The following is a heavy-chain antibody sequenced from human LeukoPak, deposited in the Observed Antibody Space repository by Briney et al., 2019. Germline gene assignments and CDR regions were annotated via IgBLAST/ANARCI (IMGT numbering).Heavy chain of an antibody. CDR2: INHSGST. D-gene: IGHD3-22*01. CDR1: GGSFRGYY. V-gene: IGHV4-34*01. J-gene: IGHJ3*02. Sequence: SETLSLTCAVYGGSFRGYYWSWIRQPPGKGLEWIGEINHSGSTNYNPSLKSRVTISVDTSKNQFSLKLSSVTAADTAVYYCERGRYYYDSSGYPDALDIWGQGTMVTVSS. CDR3: ERGRYYYDSSGYPDALDI.